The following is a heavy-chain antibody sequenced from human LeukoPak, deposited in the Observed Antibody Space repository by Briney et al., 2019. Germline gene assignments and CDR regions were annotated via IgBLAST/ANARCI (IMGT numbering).Heavy chain of an antibody. CDR3: AKELCGGDCYSGPQYFQH. D-gene: IGHD2-21*02. CDR2: ISGSGGST. Sequence: GGSLRLSCAASGLTFSSYAMSWVRQAPGKGLEWVSAISGSGGSTYYADSVKGRFTISRDNSKNTLYLQMNSLRAEDTAEYYCAKELCGGDCYSGPQYFQHWGQGTLVTVSS. CDR1: GLTFSSYA. V-gene: IGHV3-23*01. J-gene: IGHJ1*01.